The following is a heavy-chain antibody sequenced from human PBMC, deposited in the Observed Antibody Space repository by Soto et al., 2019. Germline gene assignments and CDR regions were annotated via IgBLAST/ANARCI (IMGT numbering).Heavy chain of an antibody. Sequence: ASVKVSCKASGDTFSSYAISWVRQAPGQGLEWMGGIIPIFGTANYAQKFQGRVTITADESTSTAYMELSSLRSEDTAVYYCARDGSGYRSRASPMDVWGQGTTVTVSS. CDR3: ARDGSGYRSRASPMDV. V-gene: IGHV1-69*13. D-gene: IGHD3-22*01. CDR2: IIPIFGTA. J-gene: IGHJ6*02. CDR1: GDTFSSYA.